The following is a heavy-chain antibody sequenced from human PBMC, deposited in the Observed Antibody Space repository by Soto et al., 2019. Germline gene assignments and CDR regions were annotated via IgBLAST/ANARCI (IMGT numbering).Heavy chain of an antibody. CDR2: ISGYNGNT. CDR1: GYTFSNYG. Sequence: ASLKVSCKTSGYTFSNYGINWVRQAPGQGLEWMGWISGYNGNTNYAQTVPGRVTMTTDTSTGTVYMELRSLKSDDTAIYYCSRFIMVGGWFDPNYYHGMDVWGQGSTVTVSS. J-gene: IGHJ6*02. V-gene: IGHV1-18*01. D-gene: IGHD6-19*01. CDR3: SRFIMVGGWFDPNYYHGMDV.